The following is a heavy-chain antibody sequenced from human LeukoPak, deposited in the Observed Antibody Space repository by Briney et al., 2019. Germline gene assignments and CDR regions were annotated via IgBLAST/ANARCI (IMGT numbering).Heavy chain of an antibody. Sequence: GGSLRLSCAASGFTFSDKYMTWIRQAPGKGLEWLAHIDGSGSTMYYANSVKGRFTISRDNRKKSLSPQLNSLRAGDTAIYYWAGLFPTVTPWFDPWGQGTLVTVSS. V-gene: IGHV3-11*01. J-gene: IGHJ5*02. CDR3: AGLFPTVTPWFDP. CDR2: IDGSGSTM. D-gene: IGHD4-17*01. CDR1: GFTFSDKY.